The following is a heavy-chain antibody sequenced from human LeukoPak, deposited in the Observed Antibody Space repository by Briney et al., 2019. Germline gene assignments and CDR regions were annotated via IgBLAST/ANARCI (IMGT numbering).Heavy chain of an antibody. Sequence: PGGSLRLSCAASGFTFSNAWMSWVRQAPGKGLEWVGRIKSKTDGGTTDYAAPVKGRFTISRDDSKNTLYLQMNSLKTEDTAVYYCTTESQPVWGSYRFSLRYLWWGQGTLVTVSS. V-gene: IGHV3-15*01. J-gene: IGHJ4*02. CDR2: IKSKTDGGTT. D-gene: IGHD3-16*02. CDR3: TTESQPVWGSYRFSLRYLW. CDR1: GFTFSNAW.